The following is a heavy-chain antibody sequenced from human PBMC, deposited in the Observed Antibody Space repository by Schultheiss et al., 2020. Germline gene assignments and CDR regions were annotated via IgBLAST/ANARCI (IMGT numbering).Heavy chain of an antibody. CDR3: TTDPQWLVFDY. D-gene: IGHD6-19*01. CDR2: ISGSGGST. J-gene: IGHJ4*02. V-gene: IGHV3-23*01. Sequence: GGSLRLSCAASGFTFSGSAMHWVRQAPGKGLEWVSAISGSGGSTYYADSVKGRFTISRDDSKNTLYLQMNSLKTEDTAVYYCTTDPQWLVFDYWGQGTLVTVSS. CDR1: GFTFSGSA.